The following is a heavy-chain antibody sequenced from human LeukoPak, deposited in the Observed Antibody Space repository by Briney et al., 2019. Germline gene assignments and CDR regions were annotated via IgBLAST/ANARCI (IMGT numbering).Heavy chain of an antibody. CDR3: ARGYYDYVWGTPSYYFDY. CDR1: GGSFGGYY. J-gene: IGHJ4*02. Sequence: SETLSLTCAVYGGSFGGYYWSWIRQPPGKGLEWIGEINHGGSTNYNPSLKSRLTISVDTSKSQFSLKLSSMTAADTAVYYCARGYYDYVWGTPSYYFDYWGQGTLVTVSS. CDR2: INHGGST. D-gene: IGHD3-16*01. V-gene: IGHV4-34*01.